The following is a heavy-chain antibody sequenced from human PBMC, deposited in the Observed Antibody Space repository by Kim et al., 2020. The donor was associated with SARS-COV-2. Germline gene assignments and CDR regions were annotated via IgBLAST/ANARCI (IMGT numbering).Heavy chain of an antibody. CDR3: AKSLGTVSGWYGVDY. D-gene: IGHD6-19*01. CDR1: GFTFDDYA. Sequence: GGSLRLSCAASGFTFDDYAMHWVRQAPGKGLEWVSGISWNSGSIGYADSVKGRFTISRDNAKNSLYLQMNSLRAEDTALYYCAKSLGTVSGWYGVDYWGQGTLVTVSS. V-gene: IGHV3-9*01. J-gene: IGHJ4*02. CDR2: ISWNSGSI.